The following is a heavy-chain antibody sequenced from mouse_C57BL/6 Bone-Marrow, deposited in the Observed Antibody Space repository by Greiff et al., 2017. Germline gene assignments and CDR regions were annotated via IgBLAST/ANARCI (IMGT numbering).Heavy chain of an antibody. V-gene: IGHV5-4*01. Sequence: EVKLVESGGGLVKPGGSLKLSCAASGFTFSSYAMSWVRQTPEKRLEWVATISDGGSYTYYPDNVKGRFTISRDNAKNNLDLQMSHLKSEDTAMYYCARDDVVSHFDYWGQGTTLTVSA. CDR1: GFTFSSYA. D-gene: IGHD1-1*01. CDR3: ARDDVVSHFDY. J-gene: IGHJ2*01. CDR2: ISDGGSYT.